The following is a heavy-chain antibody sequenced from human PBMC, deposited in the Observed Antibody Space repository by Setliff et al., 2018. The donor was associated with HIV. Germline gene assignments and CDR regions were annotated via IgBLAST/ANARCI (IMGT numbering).Heavy chain of an antibody. Sequence: ETLSLTCDVSGFSIISRYYWGWIRQSPGKGLEWNGHIYHTGSAYYNPSHNDRATISLDPSKNQFSLKLNSVTAADTAVYYCARDVLDLVISVYGFWGQGIPFTVSS. CDR2: IYHTGSA. J-gene: IGHJ4*02. D-gene: IGHD3-22*01. V-gene: IGHV4-38-2*02. CDR3: ARDVLDLVISVYGF. CDR1: GFSIISRYY.